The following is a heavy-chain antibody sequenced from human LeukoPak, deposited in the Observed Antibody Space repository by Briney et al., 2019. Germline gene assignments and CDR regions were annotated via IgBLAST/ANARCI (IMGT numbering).Heavy chain of an antibody. CDR3: ARSGRVISGYGMDV. V-gene: IGHV1-69*13. CDR2: IIPIFGTA. CDR1: GGTFSSYA. Sequence: SVTVSCTASGGTFSSYAISWVRQAPGQGLEWMGGIIPIFGTANYAQKFQGRVTITADESTSTAYMELSSLRSEDTAVYYCARSGRVISGYGMDVWGQGTTVTVSS. J-gene: IGHJ6*02. D-gene: IGHD3-22*01.